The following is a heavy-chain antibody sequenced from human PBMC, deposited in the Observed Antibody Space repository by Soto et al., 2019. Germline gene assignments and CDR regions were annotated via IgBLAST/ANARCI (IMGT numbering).Heavy chain of an antibody. CDR2: IYHGGSA. D-gene: IGHD6-19*01. CDR1: GDSISSSKW. Sequence: QVQLQESGPGLVKPSGTLSLTCVVSGDSISSSKWWTWVRQSPGKGLEWIGEIYHGGSANYNPSLKSRVTMSVDKSKNQFSLNLNSVTAADAAVYYCARLMAVAGTYDYYYYNGMDVWGQGTAVTVSS. V-gene: IGHV4-4*02. J-gene: IGHJ6*02. CDR3: ARLMAVAGTYDYYYYNGMDV.